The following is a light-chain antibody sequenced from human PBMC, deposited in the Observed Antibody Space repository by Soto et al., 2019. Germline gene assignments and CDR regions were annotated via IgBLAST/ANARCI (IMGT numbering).Light chain of an antibody. CDR3: QQYNNWPQT. CDR2: GAS. CDR1: QSVSSN. J-gene: IGKJ1*01. Sequence: ELAITQFPATLLGWPGEKATLSGRASQSVSSNLAWYEHKAGQAPRLLIYGASTRATGIPARFSGSGSGTEFTLTISSLQSEDFAVYYCQQYNNWPQTFGQGTKV. V-gene: IGKV3D-15*01.